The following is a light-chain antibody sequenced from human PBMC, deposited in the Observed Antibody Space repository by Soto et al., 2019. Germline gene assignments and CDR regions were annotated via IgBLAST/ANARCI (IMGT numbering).Light chain of an antibody. Sequence: EIVMTQSPATLSVSPGERATLSCRASQSVSSNLAWYQQKPGQAPRLLIYGASTRATGIPARFSGSGSGTEFTLTISSLQSEDFAVYYCQQYNNWPNVGLPPYTFGQGTKLEIK. CDR2: GAS. CDR3: QQYNNWPNVGLPPYT. CDR1: QSVSSN. V-gene: IGKV3-15*01. J-gene: IGKJ2*01.